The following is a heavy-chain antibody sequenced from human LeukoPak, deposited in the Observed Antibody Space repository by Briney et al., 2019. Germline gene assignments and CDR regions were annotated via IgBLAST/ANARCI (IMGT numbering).Heavy chain of an antibody. Sequence: GGSLRLSCAASGFTFSSYEMNWVRQAPGKGLEWVSYISSSGSTIYYADSVKGRFAISRDNAKNSLYLQMNSLRAEDTAVYYCASQFSGDYSNYVPFDYWGQGTLVTVSS. V-gene: IGHV3-48*03. CDR1: GFTFSSYE. CDR3: ASQFSGDYSNYVPFDY. J-gene: IGHJ4*02. D-gene: IGHD4-11*01. CDR2: ISSSGSTI.